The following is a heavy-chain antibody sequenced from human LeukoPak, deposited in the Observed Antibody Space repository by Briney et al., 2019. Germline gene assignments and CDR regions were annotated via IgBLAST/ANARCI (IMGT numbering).Heavy chain of an antibody. CDR1: GFTFSSYS. D-gene: IGHD2-15*01. CDR2: ISSSSSTI. V-gene: IGHV3-48*01. CDR3: ASEDCSGGSCYS. J-gene: IGHJ4*02. Sequence: GGSLRLSCAASGFTFSSYSMNWVRQAPGKGLEWVSYISSSSSTIYYADSVKGRFTISRDNAKNSLYLQMNSLRAEDTAVYYCASEDCSGGSCYSWGQGTLVTVSS.